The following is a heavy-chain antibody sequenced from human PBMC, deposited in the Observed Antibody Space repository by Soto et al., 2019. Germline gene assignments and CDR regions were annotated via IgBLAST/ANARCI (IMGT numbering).Heavy chain of an antibody. D-gene: IGHD4-17*01. Sequence: QEQLVESGGGVVQPGGSLRLSCVASGFTFSTYGMHWVRQAPGKGLEWVAVVWYGGINIYYPDSVKGRFTISRDDSKSTVYPAMNSLRADHSGFHFCGRGVHTKTVTRGGMDVWGQGTTVAVSS. J-gene: IGHJ6*02. CDR2: VWYGGINI. V-gene: IGHV3-33*01. CDR3: GRGVHTKTVTRGGMDV. CDR1: GFTFSTYG.